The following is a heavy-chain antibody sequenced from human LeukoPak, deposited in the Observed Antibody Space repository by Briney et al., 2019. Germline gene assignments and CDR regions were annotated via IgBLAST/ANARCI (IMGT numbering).Heavy chain of an antibody. J-gene: IGHJ4*02. Sequence: GGSLRLSSAASGFTFSSYGMSWVRQAPGKGLEWVSGISGSGGSTYYADSVKGRFTISRDNPKNTLYLQMNSLRVEDTAVYYCAKAQDGSSWYFDYWGQGTLVTVSS. CDR3: AKAQDGSSWYFDY. D-gene: IGHD6-13*01. V-gene: IGHV3-23*01. CDR2: ISGSGGST. CDR1: GFTFSSYG.